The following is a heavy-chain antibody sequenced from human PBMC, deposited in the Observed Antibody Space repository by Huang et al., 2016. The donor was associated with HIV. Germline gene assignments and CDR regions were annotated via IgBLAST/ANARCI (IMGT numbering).Heavy chain of an antibody. CDR1: GYPLTELS. D-gene: IGHD3-10*01. CDR3: DYYFDY. J-gene: IGHJ4*02. V-gene: IGHV1-24*01. Sequence: QVQLVQSGAEVKKPGASVKVSCKVSGYPLTELSMHWVRQAPGKGLEWMGGFDHEDGETIYAQKFQGRVTMTEDTSTDTAVYYCATVYRRFRNHDSGDYYFDYWDQGTLVTVSS. CDR2: FDHEDGET.